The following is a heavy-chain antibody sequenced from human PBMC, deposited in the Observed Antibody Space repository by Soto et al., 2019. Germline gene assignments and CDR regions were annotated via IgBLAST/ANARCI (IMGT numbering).Heavy chain of an antibody. V-gene: IGHV4-31*03. D-gene: IGHD6-6*01. CDR1: GGSISSGGYY. J-gene: IGHJ6*02. Sequence: SEILSLTCTVSGGSISSGGYYWTWIRQHPGKGLEWIGYNYYSGITYYNPSLKSRVTISLDTSKNQFSLKLSSVTAADTAVYYCERGSSLAGLYYGMDVWGQGTTVNVSS. CDR2: NYYSGIT. CDR3: ERGSSLAGLYYGMDV.